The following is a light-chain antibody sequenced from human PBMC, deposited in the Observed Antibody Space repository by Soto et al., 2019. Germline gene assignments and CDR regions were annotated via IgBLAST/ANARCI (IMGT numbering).Light chain of an antibody. CDR1: QSVGSE. V-gene: IGKV3-11*01. Sequence: EIVLTQSPATLSLSPGEKATLSCRASQSVGSELAWYQQKPGQAPRLLIYDASNRATGIPARFSGRGSGTDFTLTISSLEPEDFSVYYRQHLSTCPITFCQGTRLEI. J-gene: IGKJ5*01. CDR3: QHLSTCPIT. CDR2: DAS.